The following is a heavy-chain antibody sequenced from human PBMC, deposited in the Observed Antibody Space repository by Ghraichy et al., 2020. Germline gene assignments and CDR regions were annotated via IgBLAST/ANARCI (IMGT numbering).Heavy chain of an antibody. Sequence: GGSLRLSCAASGFTFSDYYMSWIRQAPGKGLEWVSYISTSSSYTNYADSVKGRFTISRDNAKNSLYLQMNSLRAEDTAVYYCARGTTVTRAHDAFDIWGQGTMVTVSS. D-gene: IGHD4-17*01. CDR3: ARGTTVTRAHDAFDI. CDR1: GFTFSDYY. J-gene: IGHJ3*02. CDR2: ISTSSSYT. V-gene: IGHV3-11*06.